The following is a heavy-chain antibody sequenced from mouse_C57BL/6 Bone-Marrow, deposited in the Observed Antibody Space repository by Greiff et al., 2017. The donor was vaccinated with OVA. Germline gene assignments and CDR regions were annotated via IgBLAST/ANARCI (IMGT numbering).Heavy chain of an antibody. Sequence: VQLQQSGAELVRPGASVTLSCTASGYTFTDYEMHWVKQTPVHGLEWIGAIDPETGGTAYNQKFKGKAILTADTSSSTAYMELRSLTSEDSAVYYCTRSMTTVEATRYFDVWGTGTTGTVSS. CDR2: IDPETGGT. V-gene: IGHV1-15*01. CDR3: TRSMTTVEATRYFDV. D-gene: IGHD1-1*01. CDR1: GYTFTDYE. J-gene: IGHJ1*03.